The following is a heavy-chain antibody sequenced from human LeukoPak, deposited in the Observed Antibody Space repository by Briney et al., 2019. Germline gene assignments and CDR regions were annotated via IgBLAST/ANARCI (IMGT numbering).Heavy chain of an antibody. Sequence: GGSLRLSCAASGFTFSSYSMNWVRQAPGKGLEWVSSISSSSTYIYYADSVKGRFTISRDNAKNSLYLQMNSLRAEDTAVYYCARGQGATVPQVGKNWFDPWGQGTRVIVSS. CDR1: GFTFSSYS. D-gene: IGHD1-26*01. V-gene: IGHV3-21*01. J-gene: IGHJ5*02. CDR3: ARGQGATVPQVGKNWFDP. CDR2: ISSSSTYI.